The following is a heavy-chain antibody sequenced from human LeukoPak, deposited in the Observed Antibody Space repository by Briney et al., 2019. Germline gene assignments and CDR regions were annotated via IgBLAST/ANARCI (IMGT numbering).Heavy chain of an antibody. Sequence: SETLSLTCTVSGGSISSSSYYWGWIRQPPGKGLEWIGYIYYSGSTNYNPSLKSRVTISVDTSKNQFSLKLSSVTAADTAVYYCARVRPNHWETDFDYWGQGTLVTVSS. V-gene: IGHV4-61*05. CDR2: IYYSGST. D-gene: IGHD1-26*01. J-gene: IGHJ4*02. CDR1: GGSISSSSYY. CDR3: ARVRPNHWETDFDY.